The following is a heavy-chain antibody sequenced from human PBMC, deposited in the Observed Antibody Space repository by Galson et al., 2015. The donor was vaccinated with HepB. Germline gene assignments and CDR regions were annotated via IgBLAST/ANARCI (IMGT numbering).Heavy chain of an antibody. Sequence: SETLSLTCAVYGGSFSGYYWSWIRQSPGKGLEWIGEINHRGSTNYNPSLKSRVTISVDTSKNQFSLRLSSVTAADTAVYYCAREAVGITIVALARGGQGTLVTVSS. CDR2: INHRGST. J-gene: IGHJ4*02. CDR1: GGSFSGYY. V-gene: IGHV4-34*01. CDR3: AREAVGITIVALAR. D-gene: IGHD3/OR15-3a*01.